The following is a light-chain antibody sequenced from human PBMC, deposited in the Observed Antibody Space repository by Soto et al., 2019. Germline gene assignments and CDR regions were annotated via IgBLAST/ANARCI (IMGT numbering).Light chain of an antibody. CDR3: SSYTSSSLYV. CDR2: DVS. CDR1: SSDVGGYNY. V-gene: IGLV2-14*01. Sequence: QSALTQPASVSGSPGQSITISCTGTSSDVGGYNYVSWYQQRPGKAPKVMIYDVSNRPSGVSNRFSGSKSGNTASLTISGLQAEDEADYYGSSYTSSSLYVFGTGTKVTVL. J-gene: IGLJ1*01.